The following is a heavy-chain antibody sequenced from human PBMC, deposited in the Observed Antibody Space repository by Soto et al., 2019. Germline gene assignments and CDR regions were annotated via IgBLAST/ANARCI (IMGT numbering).Heavy chain of an antibody. CDR1: GFIFANYG. Sequence: SLRLSCAASGFIFANYGMHWVRQAPGKGLEWVALITYEGSNKYYADAVKGRFTISRDNAKNMVSLQMDSLRAEDTAVYYCAKARGANNWANYYGLDVWGQGTTVTV. V-gene: IGHV3-30*18. CDR2: ITYEGSNK. J-gene: IGHJ6*02. CDR3: AKARGANNWANYYGLDV. D-gene: IGHD1-1*01.